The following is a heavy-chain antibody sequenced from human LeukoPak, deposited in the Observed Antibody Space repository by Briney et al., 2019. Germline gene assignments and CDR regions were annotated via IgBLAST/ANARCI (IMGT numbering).Heavy chain of an antibody. CDR2: IYPSGDS. D-gene: IGHD3-22*01. CDR1: GGSISSGSFY. J-gene: IGHJ4*02. Sequence: PSETLSLTCTVSGGSISSGSFYWSWIRQTAGKGLEWIGRIYPSGDSQYSPSFRSRATISLDTRNQFSLKLSSVTAADTAVYYCARGTQYYDSSGYYRYWGQGTLVTVSS. CDR3: ARGTQYYDSSGYYRY. V-gene: IGHV4-61*02.